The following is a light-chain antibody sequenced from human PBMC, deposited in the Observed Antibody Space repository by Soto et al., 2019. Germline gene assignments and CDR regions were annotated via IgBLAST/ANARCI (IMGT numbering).Light chain of an antibody. V-gene: IGLV2-14*01. CDR1: SSDVGGYNY. CDR2: EVS. CDR3: SSYTSSSTRV. Sequence: QSVLAQPASVSGSPGQSITISCTGTSSDVGGYNYVSWHQQHPGKAPKLMIYEVSNRPSGVSDRFSGSKSGDTASLTISGLKAEDEADYYCSSYTSSSTRVFGTGTKVTV. J-gene: IGLJ1*01.